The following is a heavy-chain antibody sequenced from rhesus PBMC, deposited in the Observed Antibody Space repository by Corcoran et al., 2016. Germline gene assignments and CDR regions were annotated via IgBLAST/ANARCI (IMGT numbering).Heavy chain of an antibody. CDR2: IYTCGGSQ. CDR3: AKDIGIAAAGYFDY. Sequence: EVQLVESGGGWVQPGGSLRLLCTGSGFTFSSYYMYWVRKGPGKGLGCVSSIYTCGGSQLYTDSVKGRFTIPKENAKNTLYLPMDSLRAEDTAVYYCAKDIGIAAAGYFDYWGQGVLVTVSS. V-gene: IGHV3-8*01. D-gene: IGHD6-25*01. J-gene: IGHJ4*01. CDR1: GFTFSSYY.